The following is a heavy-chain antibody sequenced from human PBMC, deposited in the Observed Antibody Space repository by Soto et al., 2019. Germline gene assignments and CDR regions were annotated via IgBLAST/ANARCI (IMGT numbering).Heavy chain of an antibody. J-gene: IGHJ5*02. CDR1: GGSFSGYY. CDR2: TNHSGST. V-gene: IGHV4-34*01. CDR3: ARVPDYSNYRGNWFDP. Sequence: PSETLSLTCAVYGGSFSGYYWSWIRQPPGKGLEWIGETNHSGSTNYNPSLKSRVTISVDTSKNQFSLKLSSVTAADTAVYYCARVPDYSNYRGNWFDPWGQGTLVTVSS. D-gene: IGHD4-4*01.